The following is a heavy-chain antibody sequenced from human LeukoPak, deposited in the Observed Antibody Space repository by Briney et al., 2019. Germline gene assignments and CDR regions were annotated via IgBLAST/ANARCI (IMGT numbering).Heavy chain of an antibody. Sequence: AGSLRLSCAASGFTFSNYGVHWVRQAPGKGLEWVAGILYDGSSFYYADSVKGRFTISRDNSYNTLYLQMNSLRTDDTAFYYCAKDRAGFLSAGLDYWGQATLVTVSS. V-gene: IGHV3-30*18. D-gene: IGHD2/OR15-2a*01. CDR2: ILYDGSSF. CDR1: GFTFSNYG. J-gene: IGHJ4*02. CDR3: AKDRAGFLSAGLDY.